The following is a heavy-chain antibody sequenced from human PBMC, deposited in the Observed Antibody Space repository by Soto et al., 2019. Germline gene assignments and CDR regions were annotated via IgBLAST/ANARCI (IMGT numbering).Heavy chain of an antibody. D-gene: IGHD3-22*01. J-gene: IGHJ4*02. V-gene: IGHV3-21*01. CDR1: GFTFSSYS. CDR2: ISSSSSYI. Sequence: GGSLRLSCAASGFTFSSYSMNWVRQAPGKGLEWVSSISSSSSYIYYADSVKGRFTISRDNAKNSLYLQMNSLRAEDTAVYYCAIPPYYYDSSGRTIDYWGQGTLVTVSP. CDR3: AIPPYYYDSSGRTIDY.